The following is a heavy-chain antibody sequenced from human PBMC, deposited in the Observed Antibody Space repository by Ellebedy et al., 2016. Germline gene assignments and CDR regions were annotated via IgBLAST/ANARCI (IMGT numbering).Heavy chain of an antibody. J-gene: IGHJ4*02. V-gene: IGHV3-13*01. D-gene: IGHD3-10*01. Sequence: GGSLRLSCAASGFTFSTNDMHWVRQSPGKALEWVSGIGTAGDTYYPDSVKGRFTISRDDTKSSVYLQMNSLKTEDTAVYYCARVQGFLARRVPDYWGQGTLVTVSA. CDR1: GFTFSTND. CDR2: IGTAGDT. CDR3: ARVQGFLARRVPDY.